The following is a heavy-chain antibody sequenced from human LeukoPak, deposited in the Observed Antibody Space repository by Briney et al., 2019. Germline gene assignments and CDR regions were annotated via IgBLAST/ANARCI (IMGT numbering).Heavy chain of an antibody. D-gene: IGHD5-12*01. CDR1: GGSISSYY. CDR3: ARGLFSGYDYDYFDY. Sequence: SSETLSLTCTVSGGSISSYYWSWIRQPPGKGLECIGYIYHSGSTFYNPSLKSRVTISVDRSKNQFSLKLSSVTAADTAVYYCARGLFSGYDYDYFDYWGQGTLVTVSS. J-gene: IGHJ4*02. V-gene: IGHV4-59*12. CDR2: IYHSGST.